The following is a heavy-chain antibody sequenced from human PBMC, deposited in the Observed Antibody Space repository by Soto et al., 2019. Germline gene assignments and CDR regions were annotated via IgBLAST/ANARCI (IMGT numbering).Heavy chain of an antibody. Sequence: GGSLRLSCAASGFTFSNFGMHWVRQAPGKGLAWVAGISYVGNDKYYADSVRGRFTISRDNSKNTLFLQMNSLTTEDTAVYHYAKFWGPMAALVDDYWGEGTLVTVSS. J-gene: IGHJ4*02. CDR2: ISYVGNDK. CDR3: AKFWGPMAALVDDY. CDR1: GFTFSNFG. V-gene: IGHV3-30*18. D-gene: IGHD3-16*01.